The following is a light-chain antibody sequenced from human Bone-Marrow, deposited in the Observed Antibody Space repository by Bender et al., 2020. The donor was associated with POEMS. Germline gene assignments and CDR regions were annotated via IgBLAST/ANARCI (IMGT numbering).Light chain of an antibody. J-gene: IGLJ2*01. CDR2: QDT. CDR3: QAGDSSSVV. CDR1: KLGDKY. Sequence: SYELTQPPSVSVSPGQTASITCSGNKLGDKYACWYQQKPGQSPVLVMYQDTKRPSGIPGRFSGSNSGNTATLTISGTQARDEADYYCQAGDSSSVVFGGGTKLTVL. V-gene: IGLV3-1*01.